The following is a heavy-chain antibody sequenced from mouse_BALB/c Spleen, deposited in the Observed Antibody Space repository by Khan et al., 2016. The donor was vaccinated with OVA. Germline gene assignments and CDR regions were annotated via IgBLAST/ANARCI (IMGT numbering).Heavy chain of an antibody. V-gene: IGHV1S81*02. CDR3: TRGGFGSPFAY. CDR2: INPNNGGT. D-gene: IGHD1-1*01. J-gene: IGHJ3*01. Sequence: QVRLQQSGAELVKPGASVKLSCKASGYTFTSFYMYWVKQRPGQGLEWIGEINPNNGGTNVNEKFKSKATLTVDKSSSTAYMELSSLTSEDSAVYDCTRGGFGSPFAYWGQGTLVTVSA. CDR1: GYTFTSFY.